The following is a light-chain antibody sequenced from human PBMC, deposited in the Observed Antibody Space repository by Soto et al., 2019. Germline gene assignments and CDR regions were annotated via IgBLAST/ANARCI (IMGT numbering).Light chain of an antibody. CDR2: GAF. J-gene: IGKJ1*01. CDR3: QQYYNWPWT. V-gene: IGKV3-15*01. Sequence: EIVMTQSPATLSVSPGERGTLSCRASQSVSSNLAWYQQKPGQAPGLLIYGAFTRATGFPARFSGSGSGTEFTLTISSLQSEDFAVYYCQQYYNWPWTFGQGTKVEIK. CDR1: QSVSSN.